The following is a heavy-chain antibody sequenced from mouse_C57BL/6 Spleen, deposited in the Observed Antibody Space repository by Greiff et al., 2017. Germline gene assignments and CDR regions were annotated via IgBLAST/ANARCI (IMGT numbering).Heavy chain of an antibody. CDR3: ARGGDYDEGGYAMDY. D-gene: IGHD2-4*01. CDR2: IYPGSGST. V-gene: IGHV1-55*01. CDR1: GYTFTSYW. J-gene: IGHJ4*01. Sequence: VQLQQPGAELVKPGASVKMSCKASGYTFTSYWITWVKQRPGQGLEWIGDIYPGSGSTNYNEKFKSKATLTVDTSSSTAYMQLSSLTSEDSAVYYGARGGDYDEGGYAMDYWGQGTSVTVSS.